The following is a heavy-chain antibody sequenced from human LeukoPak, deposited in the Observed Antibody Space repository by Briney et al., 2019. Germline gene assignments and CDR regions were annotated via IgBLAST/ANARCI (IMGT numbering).Heavy chain of an antibody. J-gene: IGHJ6*03. V-gene: IGHV4-34*01. D-gene: IGHD2-21*01. CDR3: ARHFSCGGYYYYYYMDV. CDR1: GGSFSGYY. CDR2: INHSGST. Sequence: SETLSLTCAVYGGSFSGYYWSWLRQPPGRGREWIGEINHSGSTNYNPSLKSRVTISVDTYKNQFSLKLSSVTAADTAVYYCARHFSCGGYYYYYYMDVGPKGTTVTVSS.